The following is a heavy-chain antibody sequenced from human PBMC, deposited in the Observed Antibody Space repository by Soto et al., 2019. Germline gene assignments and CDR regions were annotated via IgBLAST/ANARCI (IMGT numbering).Heavy chain of an antibody. V-gene: IGHV3-7*05. D-gene: IGHD3-16*01. J-gene: IGHJ4*02. CDR2: IKQDGSEK. Sequence: GGSLRLSCAASGFTFSSYWMSWVRQAPGKGLEWVANIKQDGSEKYYVDSVKGRFTISRDNAKNSLYLQMNSLRAEDTAVYYCASHPAPYAFDYWGQGTLVTVSS. CDR3: ASHPAPYAFDY. CDR1: GFTFSSYW.